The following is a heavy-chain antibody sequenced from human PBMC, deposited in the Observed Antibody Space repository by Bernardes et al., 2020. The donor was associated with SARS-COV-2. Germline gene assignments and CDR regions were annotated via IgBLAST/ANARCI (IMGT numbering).Heavy chain of an antibody. CDR2: ITASNLNT. CDR1: GTDINGYGFTSYG. J-gene: IGHJ5*02. Sequence: ASVKVSCKTSGTDINGYGFTSYGFSWVRPAPGQGLEWMGWITASNLNTDYAQNFRGRVTFTADTITSTVYMELRSLRSDDTAMYYCARDGPGGDIVLVPAAWFDPWGQGTLVTVSS. V-gene: IGHV1-18*01. D-gene: IGHD2-2*01. CDR3: ARDGPGGDIVLVPAAWFDP.